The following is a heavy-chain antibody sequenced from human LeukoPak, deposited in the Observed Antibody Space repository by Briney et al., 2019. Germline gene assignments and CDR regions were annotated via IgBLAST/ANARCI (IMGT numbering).Heavy chain of an antibody. Sequence: GASVKVSCKASGGTFSSYAISWVRQAPGQGLEWMGRIIPILGIANYAQKFQGRVTITADKSTSTAYMELSSLRSGDTAVYYCARGVEMATIDAFDIWGQGTMVTVSS. CDR3: ARGVEMATIDAFDI. J-gene: IGHJ3*02. D-gene: IGHD5-24*01. CDR2: IIPILGIA. CDR1: GGTFSSYA. V-gene: IGHV1-69*04.